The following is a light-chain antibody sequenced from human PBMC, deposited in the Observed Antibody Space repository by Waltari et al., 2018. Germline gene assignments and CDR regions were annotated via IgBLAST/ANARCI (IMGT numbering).Light chain of an antibody. J-gene: IGKJ3*01. Sequence: DIVMTQSPDSLAVSLGERATINCKSSQSVLYTSSNKNSLAWYQQKPGQPPKLLIYWASTRESGVPDRFRGSGSGTDFSLTISSLQAEDVAVYYCQQYYTTPFTFGPGTKVDIK. CDR3: QQYYTTPFT. CDR2: WAS. CDR1: QSVLYTSSNKNS. V-gene: IGKV4-1*01.